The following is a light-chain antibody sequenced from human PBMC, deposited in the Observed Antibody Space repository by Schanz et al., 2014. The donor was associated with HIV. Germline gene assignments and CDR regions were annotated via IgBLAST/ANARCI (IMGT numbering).Light chain of an antibody. Sequence: QSALTQPASVSGSPGQSITLSCTGSSSDIGAYNYVSWYQQHPDRAPKLLIFDVTNRPSGVSNRFSGSKSGNTASLAISGLQAEDEADYYCAAWDDSLSGPVFGGGTKLTVL. J-gene: IGLJ2*01. CDR3: AAWDDSLSGPV. CDR1: SSDIGAYNY. CDR2: DVT. V-gene: IGLV2-14*03.